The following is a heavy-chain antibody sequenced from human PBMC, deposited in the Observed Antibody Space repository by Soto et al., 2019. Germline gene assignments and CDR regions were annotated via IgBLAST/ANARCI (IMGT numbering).Heavy chain of an antibody. CDR1: GYIFTNYD. D-gene: IGHD3-10*01. CDR3: ARFVLRGLILTSSFDP. CDR2: INPNSGNT. V-gene: IGHV1-8*01. Sequence: ASVKVSCKASGYIFTNYDINWVRQATGQGLEYLGWINPNSGNTGYVQKFKGRVTMTRNTSINTAYMELNSLRSEDTAVYYCARFVLRGLILTSSFDPWGQGTLVTVSS. J-gene: IGHJ5*02.